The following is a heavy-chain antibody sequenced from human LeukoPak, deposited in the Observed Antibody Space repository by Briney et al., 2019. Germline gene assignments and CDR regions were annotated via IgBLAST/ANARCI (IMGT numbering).Heavy chain of an antibody. Sequence: GGSLRLSCAASGFTFSDYYMSWIRQAPGKGLEWVSYISSSGSTIYYADSVKGRFTISRDNAKNSLYLQMNSLRAEDTAVYYCARVLGSSSSGSVYYYYYGMDVWGQGTTVTVSS. J-gene: IGHJ6*02. CDR1: GFTFSDYY. V-gene: IGHV3-11*01. D-gene: IGHD6-6*01. CDR3: ARVLGSSSSGSVYYYYYGMDV. CDR2: ISSSGSTI.